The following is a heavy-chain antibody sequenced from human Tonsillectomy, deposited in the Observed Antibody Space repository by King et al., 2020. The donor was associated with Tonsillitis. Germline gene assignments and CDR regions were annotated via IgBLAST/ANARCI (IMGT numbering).Heavy chain of an antibody. V-gene: IGHV4-30-4*01. CDR3: ARAQITMVRGVIISP. CDR2: IYYSGST. Sequence: VQLQESGPGLVKPSQTLSLTCTVSGGSISRGDYYWSWIRHPPGKGLEWIGYIYYSGSTYYNPSLKSRVTISVGTSKSQFSLELSSVTAADTAVYYCARAQITMVRGVIISPWGQGTLVTVSS. D-gene: IGHD3-10*01. CDR1: GGSISRGDYY. J-gene: IGHJ5*02.